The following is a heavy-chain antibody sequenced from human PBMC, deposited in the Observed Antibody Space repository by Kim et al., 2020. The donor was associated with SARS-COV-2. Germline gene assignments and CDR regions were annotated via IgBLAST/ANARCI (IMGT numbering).Heavy chain of an antibody. CDR1: GFTFSSYS. D-gene: IGHD6-13*01. V-gene: IGHV3-21*01. CDR2: ISSSSSYI. J-gene: IGHJ3*02. CDR3: AAEGYSSSLDSAEAFDI. Sequence: GGSLRLSCAASGFTFSSYSMNWVRQAPGKGLEWVSSISSSSSYIYYADSVKGRFTISRDNAKNSLYLQMNSLRAEDTAVYYCAAEGYSSSLDSAEAFDIWGQGTMVTVSS.